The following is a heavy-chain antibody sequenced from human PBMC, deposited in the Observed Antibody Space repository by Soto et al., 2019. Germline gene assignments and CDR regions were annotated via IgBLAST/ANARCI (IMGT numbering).Heavy chain of an antibody. D-gene: IGHD1-1*01. CDR3: ARNGTLTGTAYSYGMDA. CDR1: GGTFSDYT. CDR2: IIPIFDTA. Sequence: QVQLVQSGAELRKPGSSVKVSCKASGGTFSDYTINWVRQAPGQRLEWMGGIIPIFDTANYAEKFQGRVTITADESTSTSYMEVSRLRSEDTAVYYGARNGTLTGTAYSYGMDAWGQGTMVTVSS. V-gene: IGHV1-69*01. J-gene: IGHJ6*02.